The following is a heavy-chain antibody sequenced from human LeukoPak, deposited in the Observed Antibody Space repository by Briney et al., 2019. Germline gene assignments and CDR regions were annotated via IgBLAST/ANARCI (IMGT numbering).Heavy chain of an antibody. CDR1: GFTFSDYY. J-gene: IGHJ4*02. V-gene: IGHV3-11*06. D-gene: IGHD1-1*01. CDR3: ARVLYARNDLDY. CDR2: ISVSGSYT. Sequence: KPGGSLRLSCAASGFTFSDYYMSWIRQAPGKGLEWISYISVSGSYTNYADSVKGRFTISRDNAKNSLYLQMNSLRAEDTAVYYCARVLYARNDLDYWGQGTLVTVSS.